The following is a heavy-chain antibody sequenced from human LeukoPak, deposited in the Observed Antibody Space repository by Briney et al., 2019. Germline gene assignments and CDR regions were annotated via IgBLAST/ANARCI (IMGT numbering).Heavy chain of an antibody. J-gene: IGHJ4*02. CDR2: IYHSGTT. CDR3: ARGATLDY. CDR1: GDSISSGGYS. Sequence: SETLSLTCAVSGDSISSGGYSWSWIRQPPGKGLEWIGYIYHSGTTYYNPSLKSRVTISVDTSKNQFSLKLSSVTAADTAVYYCARGATLDYWGQGTLVTVSS. V-gene: IGHV4-30-2*01. D-gene: IGHD1-26*01.